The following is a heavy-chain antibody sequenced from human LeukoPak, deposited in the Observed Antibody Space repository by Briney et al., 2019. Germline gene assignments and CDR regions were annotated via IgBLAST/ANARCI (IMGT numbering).Heavy chain of an antibody. D-gene: IGHD3-16*01. CDR2: VSTSGVGT. CDR3: AKDYAVGSIDY. CDR1: GFTFSSYA. Sequence: GGSLRLSCAASGFTFSSYAMSWIRQAPGKGLEWVSSVSTSGVGTYYADSVRGRFTISRDNSKNTVFLQMNSLRAEDSAVYYCAKDYAVGSIDYWGQGTLVTVSS. V-gene: IGHV3-23*01. J-gene: IGHJ4*02.